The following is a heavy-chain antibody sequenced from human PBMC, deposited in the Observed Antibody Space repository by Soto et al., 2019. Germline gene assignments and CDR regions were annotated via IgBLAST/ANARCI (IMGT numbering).Heavy chain of an antibody. CDR1: GGTFSSYA. CDR3: ATSYDSGFDP. Sequence: ASVKVSCKASGGTFSSYAISWVRQAPGQGLEWMRGIIPIFGTANYAQKFQGRVTITADESTSTAYMELRGLRSDDTAKYYCATSYDSGFDPWGQGTLVTVSS. CDR2: IIPIFGTA. J-gene: IGHJ5*02. V-gene: IGHV1-69*13. D-gene: IGHD3-3*01.